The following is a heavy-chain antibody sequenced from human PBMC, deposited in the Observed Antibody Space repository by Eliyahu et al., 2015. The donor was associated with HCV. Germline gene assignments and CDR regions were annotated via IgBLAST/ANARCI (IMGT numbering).Heavy chain of an antibody. V-gene: IGHV3-48*03. CDR2: ISYSGNTM. J-gene: IGHJ6*02. D-gene: IGHD3-10*01. Sequence: EEQLVESGGXLVQPGGSLXXSXAASGFXFSSYEMNWVRQAPGKGLEWVSYISYSGNTMYYADSVKGRFTISRDNAKNSLFLQMDSLRAEDTAIYYCARAPRSGVWGQGTTVTVSS. CDR3: ARAPRSGV. CDR1: GFXFSSYE.